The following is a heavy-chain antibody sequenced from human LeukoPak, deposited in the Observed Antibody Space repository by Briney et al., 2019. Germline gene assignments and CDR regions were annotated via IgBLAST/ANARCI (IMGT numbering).Heavy chain of an antibody. Sequence: SETLSLTCTVSGYSISSGYYWGWIRQPPGKGLEWLGSIYHSGSTYYNPSLKSRVTISVDTSKNQFSLKLSSVTAADTAVYYCARDSSSSWYTYLITSKNWFDPWGQGTLVTVSS. CDR3: ARDSSSSWYTYLITSKNWFDP. D-gene: IGHD6-13*01. J-gene: IGHJ5*02. V-gene: IGHV4-38-2*02. CDR2: IYHSGST. CDR1: GYSISSGYY.